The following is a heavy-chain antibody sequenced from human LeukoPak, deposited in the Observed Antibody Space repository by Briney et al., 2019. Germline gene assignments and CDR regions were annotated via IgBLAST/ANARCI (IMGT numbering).Heavy chain of an antibody. V-gene: IGHV1-2*02. J-gene: IGHJ6*03. CDR1: GYTFTGYY. Sequence: ASVKVSCKASGYTFTGYYMHWVRQAPGQGLEWMGWINPNSGGTNYAQKFQGRVTMTRDTSISTAYMELSRLRSDDTAVYYCARVPIGYYYMDVWGKGTTVTISS. CDR2: INPNSGGT. CDR3: ARVPIGYYYMDV. D-gene: IGHD3-22*01.